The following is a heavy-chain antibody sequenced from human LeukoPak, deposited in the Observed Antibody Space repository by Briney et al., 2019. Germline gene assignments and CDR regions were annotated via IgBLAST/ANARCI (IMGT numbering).Heavy chain of an antibody. CDR1: GFTFSSYG. Sequence: GGSLRLSCAASGFTFSSYGMHWVRQAPGKGLEWVAFIRYDGSNKYYADSVKGRFTISRDNSKNTLYLQMNSLRAEDTAVYYCAKELYCSSTSCPRYRGQGTPVTVSS. J-gene: IGHJ4*02. D-gene: IGHD2-2*01. CDR2: IRYDGSNK. CDR3: AKELYCSSTSCPRY. V-gene: IGHV3-30*02.